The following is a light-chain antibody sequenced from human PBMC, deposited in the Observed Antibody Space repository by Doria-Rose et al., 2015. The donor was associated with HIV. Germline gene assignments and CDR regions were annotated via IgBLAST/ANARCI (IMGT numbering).Light chain of an antibody. J-gene: IGKJ3*01. CDR1: QSLLYTSKNY. Sequence: TQPPESLGMSLGERATLNCKSNQSLLYTSKNYLAWYQQKPGQPPKLLIYWASTRQSGFTARFSGSGSGTDFTLTISSLEAEDVAVYYCQQYYDTPSFGPGTTVDIK. CDR3: QQYYDTPS. CDR2: WAS. V-gene: IGKV4-1*01.